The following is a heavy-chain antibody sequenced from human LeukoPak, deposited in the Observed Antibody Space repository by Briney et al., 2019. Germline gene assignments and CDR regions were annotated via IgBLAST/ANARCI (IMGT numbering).Heavy chain of an antibody. CDR2: IYYSGST. V-gene: IGHV4-61*01. J-gene: IGHJ5*02. CDR1: GGSVTSGSHY. Sequence: PSETLSLTCSVSGGSVTSGSHYWIWIRQPPGKGLEWIGNIYYSGSTNYNPSLKGQVTISADTSKNQFSLKLRSVTAADTAVYYCARVLARGQWLVNWFDPWGQGTLVTVSS. CDR3: ARVLARGQWLVNWFDP. D-gene: IGHD6-19*01.